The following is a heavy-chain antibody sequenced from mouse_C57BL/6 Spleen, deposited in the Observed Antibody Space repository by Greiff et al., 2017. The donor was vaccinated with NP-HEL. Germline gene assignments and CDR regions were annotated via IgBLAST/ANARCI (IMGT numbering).Heavy chain of an antibody. J-gene: IGHJ2*01. Sequence: QVQLQQSDAELVKPGASVKISCKVSGYTFTDHTIHWMKQRPEQGLEWIGYIYPRDGSTKYNEKFKGKATLTADKSSSTAYMQLNSLTSEDSAVYFCARGGFYYYGSSPNFDYWGQGTTLTVSS. CDR3: ARGGFYYYGSSPNFDY. V-gene: IGHV1-78*01. CDR2: IYPRDGST. CDR1: GYTFTDHT. D-gene: IGHD1-1*01.